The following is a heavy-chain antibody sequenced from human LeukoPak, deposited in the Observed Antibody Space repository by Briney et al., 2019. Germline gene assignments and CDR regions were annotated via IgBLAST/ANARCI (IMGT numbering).Heavy chain of an antibody. V-gene: IGHV4-59*01. CDR3: ARDCSSTSCIGAFDY. D-gene: IGHD2-2*01. Sequence: SETLSLTCTVSGGSISSYYWSWIRQPPGKGLEWIGYIYYSGSTNYNPSLKSRVTISVDTSKNQFSLKLSSVTAADTAVYYCARDCSSTSCIGAFDYWGQGTLVTVSS. J-gene: IGHJ4*02. CDR2: IYYSGST. CDR1: GGSISSYY.